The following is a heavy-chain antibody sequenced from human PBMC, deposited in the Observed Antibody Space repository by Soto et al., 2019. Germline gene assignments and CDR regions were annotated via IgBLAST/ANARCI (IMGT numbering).Heavy chain of an antibody. CDR2: IYWDDDK. J-gene: IGHJ3*02. CDR3: AHRRIAAAINAFDI. Sequence: QITLKESGPTLVKPTQTLTLTCTFSGFSLSTSGVGVGWIRQPPGKALEWLALIYWDDDKRYSPSLKSRLTTXKXTXINQVVLTMPNMDPVDTATYYCAHRRIAAAINAFDIWGQGTMVTVSS. CDR1: GFSLSTSGVG. D-gene: IGHD6-13*01. V-gene: IGHV2-5*02.